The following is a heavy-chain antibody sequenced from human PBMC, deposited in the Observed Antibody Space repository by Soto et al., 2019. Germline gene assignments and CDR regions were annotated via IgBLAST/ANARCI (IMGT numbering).Heavy chain of an antibody. CDR2: ISGSGGST. D-gene: IGHD4-4*01. Sequence: PGGSLRLSCAASGFTFSSYAMSWVRQAPGKGLEWVSAISGSGGSTYYADSVKGRFTISRDNSKNTLYLQMNSLRAEDTAVYYCAIAHDYSNYVDWFDPWGQGTLVTVSS. V-gene: IGHV3-23*01. CDR3: AIAHDYSNYVDWFDP. CDR1: GFTFSSYA. J-gene: IGHJ5*02.